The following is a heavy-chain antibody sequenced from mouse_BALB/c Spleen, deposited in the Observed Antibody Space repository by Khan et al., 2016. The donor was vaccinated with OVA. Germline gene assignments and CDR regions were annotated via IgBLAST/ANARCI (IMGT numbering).Heavy chain of an antibody. CDR1: GYTFTSYM. V-gene: IGHV1-4*01. Sequence: QVQLKESGAELARPGASVKMSCKASGYTFTSYMMHWVKQRPGQGPEWIGYINPSSGYTKYNQKFKDKATLTADKSSSTAYMQLSSLTSEDSAVYYCARTHERWGQGTTLTVSS. CDR2: INPSSGYT. J-gene: IGHJ2*01. CDR3: ARTHER.